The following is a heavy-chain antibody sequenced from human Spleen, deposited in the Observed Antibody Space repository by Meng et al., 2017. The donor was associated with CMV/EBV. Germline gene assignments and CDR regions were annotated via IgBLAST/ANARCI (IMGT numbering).Heavy chain of an antibody. Sequence: GGSLRLSCEASGFTFSSYGMHWVRQAQGKGLEWVAFIRNDGSNENYADSVKGRFTISRDNAKNSLWLQMNSLRTEDTAVYYCARLHDILTTYDAFDIWGQGTMVTVSS. CDR2: IRNDGSNE. CDR1: GFTFSSYG. CDR3: ARLHDILTTYDAFDI. J-gene: IGHJ3*02. D-gene: IGHD3-9*01. V-gene: IGHV3-30*02.